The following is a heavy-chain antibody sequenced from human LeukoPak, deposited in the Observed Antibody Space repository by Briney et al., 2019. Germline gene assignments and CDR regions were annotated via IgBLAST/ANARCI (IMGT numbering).Heavy chain of an antibody. D-gene: IGHD4/OR15-4a*01. Sequence: GGSLRLSCTVSGFTVSTNSMSWVRQAPGKGLEWVSFIYSDNTHYSDSVKGRFTISRDNSKNTLYLQMNSLRAEDTAVYYCARRAGAYSRPYDYWGQGTLVTVSS. V-gene: IGHV3-53*01. CDR1: GFTVSTNS. J-gene: IGHJ4*02. CDR2: IYSDNT. CDR3: ARRAGAYSRPYDY.